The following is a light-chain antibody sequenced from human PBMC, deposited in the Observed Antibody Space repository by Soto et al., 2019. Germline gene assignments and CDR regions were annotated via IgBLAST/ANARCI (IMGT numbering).Light chain of an antibody. CDR2: DAS. Sequence: EIVLTQSPATLSLSPGERATLSCRASQSVSSYLAWYQQKPGQAPRLLIYDASTRATGIPARFSGSGSGTAFALTISSLEPEDFAVYYCQQRSNWPLLTFGGGNKVEIK. CDR3: QQRSNWPLLT. J-gene: IGKJ4*01. CDR1: QSVSSY. V-gene: IGKV3-11*01.